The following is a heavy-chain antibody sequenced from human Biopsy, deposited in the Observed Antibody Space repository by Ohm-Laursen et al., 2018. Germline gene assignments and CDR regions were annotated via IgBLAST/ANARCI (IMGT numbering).Heavy chain of an antibody. D-gene: IGHD1-7*01. V-gene: IGHV1-8*01. CDR1: GYTFTSYD. Sequence: ASVKVSCKSSGYTFTSYDITWVRQASGQGPEWIGWLNPVSGNSNFGQKFRGRVTVTSDTSISTAYMELSGLTSDDTATYYCGRAVRNQLLTDPWGQGTLVTVTS. CDR2: LNPVSGNS. CDR3: GRAVRNQLLTDP. J-gene: IGHJ5*02.